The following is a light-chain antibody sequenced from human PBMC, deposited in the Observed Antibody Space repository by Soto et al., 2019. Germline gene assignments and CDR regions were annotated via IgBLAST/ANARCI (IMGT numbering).Light chain of an antibody. CDR3: SSYTNNQRL. CDR1: SSDIGWHNY. V-gene: IGLV2-14*01. Sequence: QSVLTQPASVSGSPGQSIIISCTGASSDIGWHNYVSWYQQHPGEAPKLMIYEVDNRPSGVSNRFSGSKSGNTASLTISGLQAEDEADYYCSSYTNNQRLFGGGTKLTVL. CDR2: EVD. J-gene: IGLJ2*01.